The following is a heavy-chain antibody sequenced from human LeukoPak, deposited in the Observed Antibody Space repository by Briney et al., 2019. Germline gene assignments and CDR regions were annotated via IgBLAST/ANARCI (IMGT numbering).Heavy chain of an antibody. J-gene: IGHJ4*02. CDR3: ARGPETEIDSGLLGY. D-gene: IGHD5-12*01. V-gene: IGHV1-2*02. CDR1: GYIFSDYH. CDR2: VNPKNGGT. Sequence: ASVKVSCKASGYIFSDYHLHWARQAPGQGLEWMGWVNPKNGGTNSAQKFQGRVTMTRDTSIRTAYMELSRLRYDDTAVYYCARGPETEIDSGLLGYWGQGTLVTVSS.